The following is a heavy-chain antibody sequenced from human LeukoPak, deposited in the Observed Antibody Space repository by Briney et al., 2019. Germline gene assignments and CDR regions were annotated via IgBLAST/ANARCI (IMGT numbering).Heavy chain of an antibody. CDR3: ARDIYQRHLGAASFDY. Sequence: GASAKVSCKASGYTFTTYYMLWVRQAPGQGLEWMGIINPNSGSTNYAQKFQGRVTMTRDTSTSTVYMELSSLRSEDTVVYYCARDIYQRHLGAASFDYWGQGTLVTVSS. CDR2: INPNSGST. D-gene: IGHD1-26*01. V-gene: IGHV1-46*01. J-gene: IGHJ4*02. CDR1: GYTFTTYY.